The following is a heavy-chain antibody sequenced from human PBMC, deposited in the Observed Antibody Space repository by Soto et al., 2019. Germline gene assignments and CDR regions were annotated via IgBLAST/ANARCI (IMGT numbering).Heavy chain of an antibody. Sequence: GAEVKKTGASVKVSCKGSGYGFTTYGITWVRQAPGQGLEWMAWISAHNGNTNYAQKLQGRVTVTRDTSTSTAYMELRSLRSDDTAVYYCARGRYGDYWGQGALVTVSS. CDR2: ISAHNGNT. J-gene: IGHJ4*02. CDR1: GYGFTTYG. CDR3: ARGRYGDY. D-gene: IGHD1-1*01. V-gene: IGHV1-18*01.